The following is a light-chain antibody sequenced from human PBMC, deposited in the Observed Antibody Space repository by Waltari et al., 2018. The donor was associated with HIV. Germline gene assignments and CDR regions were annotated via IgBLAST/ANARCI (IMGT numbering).Light chain of an antibody. CDR3: ASYRNNTFYV. Sequence: HSALTQPASVSGSPGQSITIPCSGSNNDVGVYNYVSWYQVFPGKVPKLIIYDVHERPSGISNRFSGSKSDNTASLNISRLQPDDEADYYCASYRNNTFYVFGSGTKVTV. J-gene: IGLJ1*01. CDR1: NNDVGVYNY. CDR2: DVH. V-gene: IGLV2-14*03.